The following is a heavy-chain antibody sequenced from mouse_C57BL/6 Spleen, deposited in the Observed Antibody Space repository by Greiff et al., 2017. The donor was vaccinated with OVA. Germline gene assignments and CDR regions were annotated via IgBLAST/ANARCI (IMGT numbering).Heavy chain of an antibody. CDR2: ISSGSSTI. J-gene: IGHJ2*01. Sequence: EVHLVESGGGLVKPGGSLKLSCAASGFTFSDYGMHWVRQAPEKGLEWVAYISSGSSTIYYADTVKGRFTISRDNAKNTLFLQMTSLRSEDTAMYYCARPGRYYYGSSYGFDYWGQGTTLTVSS. V-gene: IGHV5-17*01. CDR3: ARPGRYYYGSSYGFDY. D-gene: IGHD1-1*01. CDR1: GFTFSDYG.